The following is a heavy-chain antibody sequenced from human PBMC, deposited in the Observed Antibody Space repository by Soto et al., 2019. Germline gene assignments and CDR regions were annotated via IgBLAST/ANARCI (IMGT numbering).Heavy chain of an antibody. CDR1: RFTFKNYA. CDR3: AQDPIIGPGVAFDI. V-gene: IGHV3-23*01. D-gene: IGHD2-2*01. CDR2: ISGSGGTI. Sequence: EVQLLESGGGLVQPGGSLRLSCAASRFTFKNYAMSWVRQAPGKGLGWVSAISGSGGTIYYADSVKGRFTISRDNSQNTLYLQMISLRAEDTAVYYCAQDPIIGPGVAFDIWGQGTMVIVSS. J-gene: IGHJ3*02.